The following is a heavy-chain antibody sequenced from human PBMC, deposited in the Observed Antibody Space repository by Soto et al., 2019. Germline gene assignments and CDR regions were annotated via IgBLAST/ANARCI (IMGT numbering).Heavy chain of an antibody. D-gene: IGHD3-10*01. CDR3: TTDRVWFGELLELAEKFDY. CDR2: IKSKTDGGTT. Sequence: GGSLRLSCAASGFTFSNAWMNWIRQAPGKGLEWVGRIKSKTDGGTTDYAAPVKGRFTISRDDSKNTLYLQMNSLKTEDTAVYYCTTDRVWFGELLELAEKFDYWGQGTLVTVSS. J-gene: IGHJ4*02. V-gene: IGHV3-15*07. CDR1: GFTFSNAW.